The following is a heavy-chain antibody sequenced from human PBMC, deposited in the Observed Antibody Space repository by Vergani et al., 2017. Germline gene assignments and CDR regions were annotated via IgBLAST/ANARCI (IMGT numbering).Heavy chain of an antibody. D-gene: IGHD2-2*01. CDR3: ASPDQLGIDYFDY. J-gene: IGHJ4*02. V-gene: IGHV1-69*01. CDR1: GGTFSIYS. Sequence: QVQLVQSGAEVKKPGSSVKVSCNASGGTFSIYSISWVRQAPGQGLEWMGGIIPIFGTANYAQKFQGRVTITADESTSTAYMELSSLRSEDTAVYYCASPDQLGIDYFDYWGQGTLVTVSS. CDR2: IIPIFGTA.